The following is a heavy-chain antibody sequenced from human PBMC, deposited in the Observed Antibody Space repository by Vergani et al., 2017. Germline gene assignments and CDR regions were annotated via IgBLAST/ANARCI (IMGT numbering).Heavy chain of an antibody. V-gene: IGHV4-61*02. CDR3: ARVMYRDEASTGYRLEGMDI. CDR2: IYTSGST. Sequence: QVQLPESGPGLVKPSQTLSLTCTVSGGSISSGSYYWSWIRQPAGKGLEWIGRIYTSGSTNYNPSLKSRVTMSVDTSKNQFSLKLSSVTAADTAVYYCARVMYRDEASTGYRLEGMDIWGQGTTVTISS. D-gene: IGHD3-9*01. CDR1: GGSISSGSYY. J-gene: IGHJ6*02.